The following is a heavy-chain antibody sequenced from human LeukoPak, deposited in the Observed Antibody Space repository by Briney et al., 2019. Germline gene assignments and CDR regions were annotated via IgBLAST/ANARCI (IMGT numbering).Heavy chain of an antibody. J-gene: IGHJ6*02. D-gene: IGHD2-2*01. CDR2: ISYDGSNK. CDR3: AKGGRQLLYYYYGMDV. CDR1: GFTFSSYG. Sequence: RRSLRLSCAASGFTFSSYGMHWVRQAPGKGLEWVAVISYDGSNKYYADSVKGRFTISRDNSKNTLYLQMNSLRAEDTAVYYCAKGGRQLLYYYYGMDVWGQGTTVTVSS. V-gene: IGHV3-30*18.